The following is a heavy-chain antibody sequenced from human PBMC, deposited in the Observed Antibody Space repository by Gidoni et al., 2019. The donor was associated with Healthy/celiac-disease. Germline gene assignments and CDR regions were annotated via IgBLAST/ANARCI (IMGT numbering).Heavy chain of an antibody. J-gene: IGHJ4*02. CDR2: ISSSGSTI. V-gene: IGHV3-11*01. Sequence: CPVSGFTFSDYYMSWIRQAPGKGLEWVSYISSSGSTIYYADSVKGRFTISRDNAKNSLYLQMNSLRAEDTAVYYCARSSGWYRGVGYWGQGTLVTVSS. D-gene: IGHD6-19*01. CDR3: ARSSGWYRGVGY. CDR1: GFTFSDYY.